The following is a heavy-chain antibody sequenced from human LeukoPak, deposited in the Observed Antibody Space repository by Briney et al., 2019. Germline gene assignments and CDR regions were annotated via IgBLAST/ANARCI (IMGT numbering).Heavy chain of an antibody. CDR3: AREVGLCGGHCYGLDY. CDR1: GYTFTSYG. J-gene: IGHJ4*02. Sequence: SVKVSCKASGYTFTSYGISWVRQAPGQGLEWMGRIIPIIGIANYAQKFQGRVTITADKSTSTAYMELRSLRSEDTAVYYCAREVGLCGGHCYGLDYWGQGTLVTVSS. CDR2: IIPIIGIA. V-gene: IGHV1-69*04. D-gene: IGHD2-21*01.